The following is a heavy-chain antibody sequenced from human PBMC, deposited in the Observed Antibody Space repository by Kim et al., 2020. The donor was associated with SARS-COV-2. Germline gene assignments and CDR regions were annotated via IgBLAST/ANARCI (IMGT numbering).Heavy chain of an antibody. CDR1: GFTFSSYS. CDR3: ARDLVATNYYYYGMDV. V-gene: IGHV3-21*01. CDR2: ISSSSSYI. J-gene: IGHJ6*02. Sequence: GGSLRLSCAASGFTFSSYSMNWVRQDPGKGLEWVSSISSSSSYIYYADSVKGRFTISRDNAKNSLYLQMNSLRAEDTAVYYCARDLVATNYYYYGMDVWGQGTTVTVSS. D-gene: IGHD5-12*01.